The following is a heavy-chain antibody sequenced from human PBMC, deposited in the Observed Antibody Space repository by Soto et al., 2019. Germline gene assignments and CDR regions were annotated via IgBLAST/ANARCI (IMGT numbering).Heavy chain of an antibody. J-gene: IGHJ5*02. Sequence: QVQLQESGPGLVKPSGTLSLTCAVSSGSISSSNWWRWVRQPPGEVLVWIGGIYHSGSTNYNTSLNSRVTIAVDKSKNHFSLKVSSVTAADTAVYYCARGLYYYGSGSYYRGPWFDPWGQGTLVTVSS. D-gene: IGHD3-10*01. CDR3: ARGLYYYGSGSYYRGPWFDP. CDR1: SGSISSSNW. V-gene: IGHV4-4*02. CDR2: IYHSGST.